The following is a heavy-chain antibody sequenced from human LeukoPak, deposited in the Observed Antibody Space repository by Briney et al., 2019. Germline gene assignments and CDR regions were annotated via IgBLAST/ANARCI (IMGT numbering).Heavy chain of an antibody. J-gene: IGHJ4*02. CDR3: ARDTDYGDSPFDY. D-gene: IGHD4-17*01. CDR1: GYTFTNYY. CDR2: ISAYNGNT. V-gene: IGHV1-18*04. Sequence: ASVKVSCKASGYTFTNYYMHWVRQAPGQGLEWMGWISAYNGNTNYAQKLQGRVTMTTDTSTSTAYMELRSLRSDDTAVYYCARDTDYGDSPFDYWGQGTLVTVSS.